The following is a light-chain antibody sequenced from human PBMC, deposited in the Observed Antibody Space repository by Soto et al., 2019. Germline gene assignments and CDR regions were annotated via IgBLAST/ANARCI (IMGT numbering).Light chain of an antibody. CDR3: QQYYDWPTIT. CDR2: GAS. J-gene: IGKJ5*01. CDR1: ESVRSN. V-gene: IGKV3-15*01. Sequence: EIVMTQSPATLSLPPVDRATLSCSASESVRSNLAWYQQKPGQAPRLLIYGASIRAADIPARFSGSGSGTEFTLTISTLQSEDFAVYYCQQYYDWPTITFGQGTRLE.